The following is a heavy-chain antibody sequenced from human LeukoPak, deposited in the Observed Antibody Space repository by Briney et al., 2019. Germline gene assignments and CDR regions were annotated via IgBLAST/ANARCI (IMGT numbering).Heavy chain of an antibody. Sequence: GGSLRLSCAASGFTFSTYWMHWVRQAPGKGLVWVSRINSDGISTSYADSVEGRFTISRDNAKNTLYLQMNSLRAEDTAVYYCAKDRNYGDYGGEYYFDYWGQGTLVTVSS. D-gene: IGHD4-17*01. CDR1: GFTFSTYW. V-gene: IGHV3-74*01. J-gene: IGHJ4*02. CDR3: AKDRNYGDYGGEYYFDY. CDR2: INSDGIST.